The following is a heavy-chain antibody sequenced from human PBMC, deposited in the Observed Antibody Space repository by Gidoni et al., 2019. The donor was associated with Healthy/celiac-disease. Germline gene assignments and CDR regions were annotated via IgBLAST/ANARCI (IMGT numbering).Heavy chain of an antibody. D-gene: IGHD2-15*01. J-gene: IGHJ4*02. Sequence: EVQLVQSGAEVKKPGESLRISCKRSGYSFTSYWISWVRRMPGKGLEWMGRIDPSDSYTNNSPSFQGHVTISADKSISTAYLQWSSLKASDTAMYYCARRQKGYCSGGSCYWSGEGFDYWGQGTLVTVSS. CDR1: GYSFTSYW. CDR3: ARRQKGYCSGGSCYWSGEGFDY. V-gene: IGHV5-10-1*03. CDR2: IDPSDSYT.